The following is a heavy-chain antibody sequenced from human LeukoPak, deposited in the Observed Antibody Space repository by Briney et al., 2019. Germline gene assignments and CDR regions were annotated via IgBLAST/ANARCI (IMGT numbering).Heavy chain of an antibody. CDR2: INHSGST. V-gene: IGHV4-34*01. CDR3: ARGPNYGGNSKDFDY. CDR1: GGSFSGYY. J-gene: IGHJ4*02. D-gene: IGHD4-23*01. Sequence: SSETLSLTCAVYGGSFSGYYWSWIRQPPGKGLEWIGEINHSGSTNYNPSLKSRVTISVDTSKNQFSLKLSSATAADTAVYYCARGPNYGGNSKDFDYWGQGTLVTVSS.